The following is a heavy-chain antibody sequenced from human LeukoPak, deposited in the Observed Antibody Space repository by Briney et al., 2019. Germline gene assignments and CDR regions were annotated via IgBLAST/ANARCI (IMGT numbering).Heavy chain of an antibody. D-gene: IGHD3-16*01. CDR3: ARRGGDMPARGFMDV. V-gene: IGHV4-30-4*07. J-gene: IGHJ6*03. Sequence: NPSETLSLTCVVSGDSITSGGYSWSWIRQPPGKGLEWVVYIYDSGIAFYNPSLKSRVTMSVDTSKNHFFLTLRSVTAADTAVYYCARRGGDMPARGFMDVWGKGTTVTVSS. CDR2: IYDSGIA. CDR1: GDSITSGGYS.